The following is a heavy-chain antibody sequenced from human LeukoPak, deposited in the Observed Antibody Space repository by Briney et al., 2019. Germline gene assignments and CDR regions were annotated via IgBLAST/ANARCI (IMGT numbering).Heavy chain of an antibody. CDR1: GFTFSSYG. J-gene: IGHJ4*02. D-gene: IGHD2-21*02. V-gene: IGHV3-30*18. CDR3: AKERSKRVSRAHLHTAVTAPIDY. Sequence: GGSLRLSCAASGFTFSSYGMHWVRQAPGKGLEWVAVISYDGSNKYYADSVKGRFTISRDNSKNTLYLQMNSLRAEDTAVYYCAKERSKRVSRAHLHTAVTAPIDYWGQGTLVTVSS. CDR2: ISYDGSNK.